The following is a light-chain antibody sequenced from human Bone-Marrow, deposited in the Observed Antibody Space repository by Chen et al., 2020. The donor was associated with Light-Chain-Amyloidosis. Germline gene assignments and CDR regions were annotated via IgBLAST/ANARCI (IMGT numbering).Light chain of an antibody. CDR3: QSADSSGTYEVI. J-gene: IGLJ2*01. CDR1: DLPTKY. CDR2: RDT. V-gene: IGLV3-25*03. Sequence: SYELTQPPSVSVSPGQTARITCSGDDLPTKYAYWYQQKQGQAPVLVIHRDTERPSGISERFSGSSSGTTATVTISGVQAEDESDYHCQSADSSGTYEVIFGGGTKLTVL.